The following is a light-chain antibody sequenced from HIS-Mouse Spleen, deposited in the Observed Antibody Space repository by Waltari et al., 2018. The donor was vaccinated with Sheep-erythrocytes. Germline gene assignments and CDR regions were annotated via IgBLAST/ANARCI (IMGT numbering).Light chain of an antibody. CDR1: QGISSY. J-gene: IGKJ2*01. V-gene: IGKV1-8*01. Sequence: AIRMTQSPSSLSAATGDRVTITCRASQGISSYLAWYQQKPGKAPKLLFYAASTLQSGVPSRFSGSASGTDFTLTSSCLQSEDFGTYYCQQYYSYPDTFGHGTKLEIK. CDR2: AAS. CDR3: QQYYSYPDT.